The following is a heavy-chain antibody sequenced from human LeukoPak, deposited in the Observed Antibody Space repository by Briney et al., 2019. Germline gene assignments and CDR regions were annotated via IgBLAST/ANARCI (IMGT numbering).Heavy chain of an antibody. CDR2: INPNSGGT. V-gene: IGHV1-2*02. CDR3: ARTPGDYENWFDP. D-gene: IGHD4-17*01. J-gene: IGHJ5*02. Sequence: ASVKVSCKASGYTFTGYYMHWVRQAPGQGLEWMGWINPNSGGTNYAQKFQGRVTMTRDTSISTAYMELNRLRSDDTAVYYCARTPGDYENWFDPWGQGSLVTVSS. CDR1: GYTFTGYY.